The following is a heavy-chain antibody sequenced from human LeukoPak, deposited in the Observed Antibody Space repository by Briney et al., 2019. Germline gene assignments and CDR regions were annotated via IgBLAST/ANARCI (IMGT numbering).Heavy chain of an antibody. CDR2: FYPEDGET. V-gene: IGHV1-24*01. D-gene: IGHD3-9*01. CDR3: ATLLSASFNTEWVDGY. J-gene: IGHJ4*02. CDR1: GYIVTELS. Sequence: ASVRVSCKVSGYIVTELSMHWVRQAPGKGLEWMGSFYPEDGETIYAQMFQGRVTMTEDTSTDTAYMELSSLRSEDTAVYYCATLLSASFNTEWVDGYWGQGTLVTVSS.